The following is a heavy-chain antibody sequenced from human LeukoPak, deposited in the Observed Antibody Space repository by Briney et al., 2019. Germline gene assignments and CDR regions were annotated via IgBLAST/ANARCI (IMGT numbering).Heavy chain of an antibody. Sequence: SETLSLTCTVSGYSISSGYYWGWIRQPPGKGLEWIGSIYHSGSTYYSPSLKSRVTISVDTSKNQFSLKLSSVTAADTAVYYCAREMRDTAMGYYYYYYVDVWGKGTTVTVSS. CDR2: IYHSGST. J-gene: IGHJ6*03. D-gene: IGHD5-18*01. V-gene: IGHV4-38-2*02. CDR3: AREMRDTAMGYYYYYYVDV. CDR1: GYSISSGYY.